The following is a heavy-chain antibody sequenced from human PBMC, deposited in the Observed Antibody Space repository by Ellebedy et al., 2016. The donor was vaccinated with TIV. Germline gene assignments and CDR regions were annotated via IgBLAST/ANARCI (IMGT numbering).Heavy chain of an antibody. CDR2: INHSGST. D-gene: IGHD3-22*01. Sequence: SETLSLTXAVYGGSFSGYYWSWIRQPPGKGLEWIGEINHSGSTNYNPSLKSRVTISVDTSKNQFSLKLSSVTAADTAVYYCARGGVWWYYDNSGRLDYWGQGTLVTVSS. V-gene: IGHV4-34*01. J-gene: IGHJ4*02. CDR1: GGSFSGYY. CDR3: ARGGVWWYYDNSGRLDY.